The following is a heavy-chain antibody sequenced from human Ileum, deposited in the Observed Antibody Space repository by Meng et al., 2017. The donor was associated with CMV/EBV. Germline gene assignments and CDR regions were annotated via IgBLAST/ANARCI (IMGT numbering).Heavy chain of an antibody. CDR3: ARGLASGWPDY. D-gene: IGHD3-10*01. V-gene: IGHV4-34*01. CDR2: ITQSGTTGT. J-gene: IGHJ4*02. Sequence: QVQLQQWGAGLLKPSETLSLTGAFYGGSFSGYYWTWFRQPPGKELEWIGEITQSGTTGTTNNPSLKSRVTLSVDTSNSQFSLKMTSVTAADTAVYYCARGLASGWPDYWGQGTLVTVSS. CDR1: GGSFSGYY.